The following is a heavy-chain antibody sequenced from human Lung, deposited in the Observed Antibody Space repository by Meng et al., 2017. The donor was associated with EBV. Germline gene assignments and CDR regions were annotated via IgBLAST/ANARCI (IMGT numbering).Heavy chain of an antibody. Sequence: VQLVPPGSELKQLGASVMVSCRPSGYTFTSYANNWVRQAPGQGPDWMGWIDPNTGNPTYDQGFTGRFVFSLDTSVSTAYLQINSLRADDTAVYYCARGVAGATSGDYWGQGTLVTVSS. CDR3: ARGVAGATSGDY. CDR1: GYTFTSYA. D-gene: IGHD1-26*01. CDR2: IDPNTGNP. J-gene: IGHJ4*02. V-gene: IGHV7-4-1*02.